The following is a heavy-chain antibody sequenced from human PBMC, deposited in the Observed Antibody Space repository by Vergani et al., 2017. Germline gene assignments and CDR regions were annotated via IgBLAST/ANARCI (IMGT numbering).Heavy chain of an antibody. CDR3: AGDLFYGSGSYYYYDYDGMDF. Sequence: QVQLVQSGAEVKKPGASVKVSCKASGYTFTSYGISWVRQAPGQGLEWMGWISAYNGNTNYAQKLQGRVTMTTDTSTSTAYMELRSLRSDDTAVYYCAGDLFYGSGSYYYYDYDGMDFWGQGTTVTVSS. CDR2: ISAYNGNT. D-gene: IGHD3-10*01. CDR1: GYTFTSYG. V-gene: IGHV1-18*01. J-gene: IGHJ6*02.